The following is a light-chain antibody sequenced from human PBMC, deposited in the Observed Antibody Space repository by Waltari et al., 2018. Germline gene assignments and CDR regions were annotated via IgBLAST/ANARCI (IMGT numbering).Light chain of an antibody. J-gene: IGKJ4*01. CDR1: QSLLHSSNNENS. CDR3: QQYFSTPLT. V-gene: IGKV4-1*01. CDR2: WAS. Sequence: DIVMTQSPDSLAMSLGERATINCKSSQSLLHSSNNENSLAWYQQKPGQSPKLLIYWASTRESGVPDRFSGSGSGTDFTLTISSLQAEDVAVYYCQQYFSTPLTFGGGTKVEIK.